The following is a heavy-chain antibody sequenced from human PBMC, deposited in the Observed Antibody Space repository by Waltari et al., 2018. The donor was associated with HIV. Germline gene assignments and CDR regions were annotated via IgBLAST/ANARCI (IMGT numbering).Heavy chain of an antibody. Sequence: QVQLEVSGPGLVKPSETLSLTGTGPGGSISSYYWSWLRLPAGKGLEWIGRIYTSGSTNYNPSLKSRVTLSVDTSMNQFSLKLSSVTAADTAVYYCARGLRLGELSLYKYAFDIWGQGTMVTVSS. V-gene: IGHV4-4*07. CDR2: IYTSGST. CDR1: GGSISSYY. D-gene: IGHD3-16*02. J-gene: IGHJ3*02. CDR3: ARGLRLGELSLYKYAFDI.